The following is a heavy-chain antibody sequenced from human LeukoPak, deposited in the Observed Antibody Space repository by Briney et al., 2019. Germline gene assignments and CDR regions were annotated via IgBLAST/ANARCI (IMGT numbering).Heavy chain of an antibody. CDR3: ARDLSTGPADYCFDS. CDR2: ISYDGSNK. V-gene: IGHV3-30-3*01. CDR1: GFTFSSAV. J-gene: IGHJ4*02. Sequence: GGSLRLSCAASGFTFSSAVMHWVRQAPGKGLEWVAVISYDGSNKYYADSVKGRFTISRDNSKNTLLLQMNSLRPEDTAVYYCARDLSTGPADYCFDSWGQGTLVTVSS. D-gene: IGHD2-2*01.